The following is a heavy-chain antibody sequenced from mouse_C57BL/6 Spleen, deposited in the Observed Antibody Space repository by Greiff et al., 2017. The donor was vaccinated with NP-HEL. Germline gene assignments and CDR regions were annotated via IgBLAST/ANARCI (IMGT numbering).Heavy chain of an antibody. J-gene: IGHJ1*03. CDR3: ARQGADYFDV. CDR2: ISGGGGNT. V-gene: IGHV5-9*01. CDR1: GFTFSSYT. Sequence: EVKLQESGGGLVKPGGSLQLSYAASGFTFSSYTMSWVRQTQEKRLEWVATISGGGGNTYYPDSVKGRFTISSDNAKNTLYRQMSSLRSDDTALYYCARQGADYFDVWGTGTTVTVSS.